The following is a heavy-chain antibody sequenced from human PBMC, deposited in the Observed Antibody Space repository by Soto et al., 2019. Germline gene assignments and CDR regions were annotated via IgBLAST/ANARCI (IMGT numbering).Heavy chain of an antibody. CDR2: IYHSGST. CDR3: ARHVDYDFWSGYYTPEYFQH. V-gene: IGHV4-30-2*01. D-gene: IGHD3-3*01. CDR1: GGSIGSGGYS. Sequence: SETLSLTCAVSGGSIGSGGYSWSWIRQPPGKGLEWIGYIYHSGSTYYNPSLKSRVTISVDRSKNQLSLKLSSVTAADTAVYYCARHVDYDFWSGYYTPEYFQHWGQGTLVTVS. J-gene: IGHJ1*01.